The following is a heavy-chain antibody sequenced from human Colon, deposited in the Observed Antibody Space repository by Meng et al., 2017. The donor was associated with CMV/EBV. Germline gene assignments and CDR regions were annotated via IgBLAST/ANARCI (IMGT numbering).Heavy chain of an antibody. Sequence: ETLSLTCALSGGSFIGYSWSWIRQPPGKGPEWVANIKQDGSEKYYVDSVKGRFTISRDNAKNSLYLQMNSLRAEDTAVYYCARGGGDSSGWFDYWGQGTLVTVSS. D-gene: IGHD6-19*01. CDR3: ARGGGDSSGWFDY. V-gene: IGHV3-7*01. CDR2: IKQDGSEK. CDR1: GGSFIGYS. J-gene: IGHJ4*02.